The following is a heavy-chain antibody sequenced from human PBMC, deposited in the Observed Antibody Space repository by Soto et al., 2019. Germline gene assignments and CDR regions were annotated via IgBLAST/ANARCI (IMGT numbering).Heavy chain of an antibody. CDR3: ARISCKGGSCYFDFDH. CDR1: GYSFKDHY. V-gene: IGHV1-46*02. D-gene: IGHD2-15*01. CDR2: INPSGEHT. Sequence: SVKVSCKASGYSFKDHYMHWVRQAPGRGLEWVGIINPSGEHTNYAQQFRGRVAMTRDTSTSTAYMELRSLRSEDTAVYFCARISCKGGSCYFDFDHWGQGTLVTVS. J-gene: IGHJ4*02.